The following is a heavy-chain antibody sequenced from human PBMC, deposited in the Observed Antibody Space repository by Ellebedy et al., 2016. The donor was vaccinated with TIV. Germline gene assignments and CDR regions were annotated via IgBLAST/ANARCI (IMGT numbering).Heavy chain of an antibody. V-gene: IGHV4-34*09. D-gene: IGHD4-17*01. CDR1: GGSFSGYY. J-gene: IGHJ5*02. Sequence: SETLSLTCAVYGGSFSGYYWSWIRQPPGKGLEWIGEINHSGSTNYNPSLKSRVTISVDTSKNQFSLKLSSVTAADTAVYYCARRTVGYGDLFDPWGHGTLVTVSS. CDR3: ARRTVGYGDLFDP. CDR2: INHSGST.